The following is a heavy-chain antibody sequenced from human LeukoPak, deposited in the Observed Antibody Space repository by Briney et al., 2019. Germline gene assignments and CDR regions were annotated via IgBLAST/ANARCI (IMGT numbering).Heavy chain of an antibody. J-gene: IGHJ4*02. D-gene: IGHD6-19*01. Sequence: ASVTVSCKASGYTFTSYGISWVRQAPGQGLEWMGWISAYNGNTNYAQKLQGRVTMTTDTSTSTAYMELRSLRSDDTAVYYCARDGFVAVGRNGVQGMQDYWGQGTLVTVSS. V-gene: IGHV1-18*01. CDR3: ARDGFVAVGRNGVQGMQDY. CDR2: ISAYNGNT. CDR1: GYTFTSYG.